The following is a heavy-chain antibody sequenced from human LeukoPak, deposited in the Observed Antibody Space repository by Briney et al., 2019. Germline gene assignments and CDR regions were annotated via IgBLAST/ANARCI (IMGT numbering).Heavy chain of an antibody. CDR2: ITGSGDST. CDR1: EFTFSSYT. D-gene: IGHD5-24*01. V-gene: IGHV3-23*01. J-gene: IGHJ5*02. CDR3: ARESTPLRGAFDP. Sequence: LSGGSLRLSCAASEFTFSSYTMNWVRQAPGKGLEWVSAITGSGDSTHYADSVEGRFTISRDTSKNTLYLQMNSLRAEDTAVYYCARESTPLRGAFDPWGPGTLVTVSS.